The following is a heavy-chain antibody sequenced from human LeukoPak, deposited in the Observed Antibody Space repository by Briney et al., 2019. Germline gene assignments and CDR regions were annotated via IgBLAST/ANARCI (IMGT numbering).Heavy chain of an antibody. Sequence: SETLSLTCAVYGGSFSGYYWSWIRQPPGKGLEWIGEINHSGSTNYNPSLKSRVTISVDTSKNQFSLKLSSVTAADTAVYYCARGGDYGDYIDYWGQGTLVTVSS. CDR2: INHSGST. CDR1: GGSFSGYY. V-gene: IGHV4-34*01. D-gene: IGHD4-17*01. CDR3: ARGGDYGDYIDY. J-gene: IGHJ4*02.